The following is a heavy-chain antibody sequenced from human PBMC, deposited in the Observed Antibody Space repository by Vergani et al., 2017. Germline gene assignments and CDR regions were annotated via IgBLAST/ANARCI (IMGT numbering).Heavy chain of an antibody. CDR3: AKDTFITSGYHYYYMDV. D-gene: IGHD1-20*01. CDR2: INPNSGGT. CDR1: GYTFTGYY. J-gene: IGHJ6*03. V-gene: IGHV1-2*02. Sequence: QVQLVQSGAEVKKPGASVKVSCKASGYTFTGYYMHWVRQAPGQGLEWMGWINPNSGGTNYAQKFQGRVTMTRDTSISTAYMELSRLRSDDTAVYYCAKDTFITSGYHYYYMDVWGKGTTVTVSS.